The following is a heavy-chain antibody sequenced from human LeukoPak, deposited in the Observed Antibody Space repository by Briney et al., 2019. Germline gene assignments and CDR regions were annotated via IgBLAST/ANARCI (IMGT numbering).Heavy chain of an antibody. CDR3: AREDCTIGAVCSSLLDH. Sequence: AGGSLRLSCSASGFTFSTYPMHWVRQAPGKGLEYVSAIGSHGDSTYYADSVKGRFTISRDNAKNTLYLQMNNLRAEDTAVYYCAREDCTIGAVCSSLLDHWGRGTLVTVSS. CDR1: GFTFSTYP. J-gene: IGHJ4*02. CDR2: IGSHGDST. D-gene: IGHD2-8*01. V-gene: IGHV3-64*04.